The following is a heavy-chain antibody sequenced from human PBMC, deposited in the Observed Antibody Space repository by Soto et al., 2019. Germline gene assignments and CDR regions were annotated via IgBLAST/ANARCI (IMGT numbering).Heavy chain of an antibody. Sequence: GGSLRLSCAASGFTFSSYWMHWVRQAPGKALVWVSRINSDGSSTSYADSVKGRFTISRDNAKNTLYLQMNSLRAEDTAVYYCARDNGFGDLYYYDKSSHYGMDVWGQGTTVTVSS. D-gene: IGHD3-22*01. CDR1: GFTFSSYW. V-gene: IGHV3-74*01. J-gene: IGHJ6*02. CDR2: INSDGSST. CDR3: ARDNGFGDLYYYDKSSHYGMDV.